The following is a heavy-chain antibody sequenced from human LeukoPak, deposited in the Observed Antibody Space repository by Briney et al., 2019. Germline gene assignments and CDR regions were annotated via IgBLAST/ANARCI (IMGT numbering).Heavy chain of an antibody. CDR2: IYHSGST. D-gene: IGHD6-13*01. CDR3: AGQSSSWYGIDY. Sequence: SETLSLTCTVSGDSISSGYYWGWIRQPPGKGLEWIGSIYHSGSTYYNPSLKSRVTISVDTSKNQFSLKLSSVTAADTALYYCAGQSSSWYGIDYWGQGSLVTVSS. J-gene: IGHJ4*02. V-gene: IGHV4-38-2*02. CDR1: GDSISSGYY.